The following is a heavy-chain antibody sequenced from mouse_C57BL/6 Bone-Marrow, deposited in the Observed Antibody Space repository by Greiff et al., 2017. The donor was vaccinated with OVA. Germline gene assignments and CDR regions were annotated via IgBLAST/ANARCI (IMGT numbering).Heavy chain of an antibody. J-gene: IGHJ1*03. CDR1: GYTFTSYW. CDR3: AREDYYGFHWYFDV. D-gene: IGHD1-1*01. CDR2: IHPNSGST. V-gene: IGHV1-64*01. Sequence: VQLQQPGAELVKPGASVKLSCKASGYTFTSYWMHWVKQRPGQGLEWIGMIHPNSGSTNYNEKFKSKATLTVDKSSSTAYMQLSSLTSEDSAVYYCAREDYYGFHWYFDVGGTGTTVTVSS.